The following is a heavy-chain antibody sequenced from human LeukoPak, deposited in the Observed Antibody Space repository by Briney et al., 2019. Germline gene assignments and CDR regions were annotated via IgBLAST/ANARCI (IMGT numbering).Heavy chain of an antibody. D-gene: IGHD2-2*02. Sequence: PGGSLRLSCAASGFTFSSYSMNWVRQAPGKGLEWVSYISSSSSTIYYADSVKGRFTISRDNAKNSLYLQMNSLRAEDTAVYYCAGDIVVVLAAIRKTSPGGTYWGQGTLVTVSS. CDR3: AGDIVVVLAAIRKTSPGGTY. CDR2: ISSSSSTI. V-gene: IGHV3-48*01. CDR1: GFTFSSYS. J-gene: IGHJ4*02.